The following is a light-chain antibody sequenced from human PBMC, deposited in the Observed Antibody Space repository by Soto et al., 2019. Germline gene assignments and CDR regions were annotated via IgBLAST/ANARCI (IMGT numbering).Light chain of an antibody. CDR3: QQYGRSPFT. Sequence: EVVMTQSPGTLSLSPGESVTLSCRASQSVSRNYVAWFHQKPGQAPRLLIYGASSRATGVPDRFSASGSGTDFTLTISRLEPEDFAVYYCQQYGRSPFTFGPGTKVDIK. CDR1: QSVSRNY. V-gene: IGKV3-20*01. CDR2: GAS. J-gene: IGKJ3*01.